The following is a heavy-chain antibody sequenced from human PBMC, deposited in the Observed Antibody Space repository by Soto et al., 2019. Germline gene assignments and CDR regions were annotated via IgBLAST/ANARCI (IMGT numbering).Heavy chain of an antibody. V-gene: IGHV4-59*08. CDR2: IYYSGST. J-gene: IGHJ4*02. D-gene: IGHD6-6*01. CDR1: GGSISSYY. CDR3: AGSGYSSSSYPPYFDY. Sequence: PSETLSLTCTVSGGSISSYYWSWIRQPPGKGLEWIGYIYYSGSTNYNPSLKSRVTISVDTSKNQFSLKLSSVTAADTAVYYCAGSGYSSSSYPPYFDYWGQGTLVTVSS.